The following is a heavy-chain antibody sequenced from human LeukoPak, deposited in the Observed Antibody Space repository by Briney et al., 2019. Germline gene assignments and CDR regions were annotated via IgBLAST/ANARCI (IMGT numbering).Heavy chain of an antibody. CDR3: TRALLSGSYYGRDY. D-gene: IGHD1-26*01. CDR1: GFTFSGSA. V-gene: IGHV3-73*01. Sequence: GGSLRLSCAASGFTFSGSAMHWVRQASGKGLEWVGRIRSKANSYATAYAASVKGRFTISRDDSKNTAYLQMNSLKTEDTAVYYCTRALLSGSYYGRDYWGQGTLVTVSS. CDR2: IRSKANSYAT. J-gene: IGHJ4*02.